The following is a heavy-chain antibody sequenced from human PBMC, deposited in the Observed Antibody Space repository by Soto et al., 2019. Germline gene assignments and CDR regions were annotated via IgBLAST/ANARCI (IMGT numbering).Heavy chain of an antibody. V-gene: IGHV1-69*06. Sequence: QVQLVQSGAEVKKPGSSVKVSCKASGGTFSSYAISWVRQAPGQGLEWMGGIIPIFGTANYAQKFQGRVTITADKSTSTAYMELSNLRSEDTAVYYWVSRRGGRYSYGYFDYWGQGTLVTVSS. J-gene: IGHJ4*02. CDR1: GGTFSSYA. D-gene: IGHD5-18*01. CDR3: VSRRGGRYSYGYFDY. CDR2: IIPIFGTA.